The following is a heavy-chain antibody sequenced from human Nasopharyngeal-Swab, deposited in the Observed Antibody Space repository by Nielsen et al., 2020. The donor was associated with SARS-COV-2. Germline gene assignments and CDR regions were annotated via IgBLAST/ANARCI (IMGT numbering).Heavy chain of an antibody. CDR1: GYNFTSYW. CDR3: ARHWSDPGNWFDP. J-gene: IGHJ5*02. CDR2: IDPSDSYT. Sequence: ESLKISCKGSGYNFTSYWISWVRQMPGKGLEWMGRIDPSDSYTNYSPSFQGHVTISADKSISTAYLQWSSLKASDTAMYYCARHWSDPGNWFDPWGQGTLVTVSS. V-gene: IGHV5-10-1*01.